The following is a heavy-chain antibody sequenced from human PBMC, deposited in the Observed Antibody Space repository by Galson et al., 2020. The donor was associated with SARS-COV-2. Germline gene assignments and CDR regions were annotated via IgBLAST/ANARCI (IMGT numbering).Heavy chain of an antibody. J-gene: IGHJ4*02. Sequence: SQASETLSLTCDVYGGSFSGSYWSWIRQPPGKGLEWNGEIKQSGRTHYNTSLKSRVTISVDTSKTHFSRRLRSVTSADTAVYYCARASCDYTHGACYFFDYWGQGTLVTVSS. V-gene: IGHV4-34*01. CDR3: ARASCDYTHGACYFFDY. D-gene: IGHD3-16*01. CDR1: GGSFSGSY. CDR2: IKQSGRT.